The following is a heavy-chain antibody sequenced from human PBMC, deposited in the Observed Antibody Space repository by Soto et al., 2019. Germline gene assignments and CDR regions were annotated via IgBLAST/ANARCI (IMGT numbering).Heavy chain of an antibody. Sequence: EVQLVESGGGLVQPGGSLRLSCAASGFTFSSYWMHWVRQAPGKGLVWVSRINSDGSSTSYADSVKGRFTISRDNAKNTLDLQMNSLRAEDTAVYYCARDRVVLVPAPYGMDVWGQGTTVTVSS. CDR2: INSDGSST. D-gene: IGHD2-2*01. V-gene: IGHV3-74*01. J-gene: IGHJ6*02. CDR1: GFTFSSYW. CDR3: ARDRVVLVPAPYGMDV.